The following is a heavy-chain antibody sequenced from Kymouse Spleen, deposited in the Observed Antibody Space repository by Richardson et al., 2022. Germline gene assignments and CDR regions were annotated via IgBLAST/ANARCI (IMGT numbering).Heavy chain of an antibody. CDR1: GFTFSSYG. V-gene: IGHV3-33*01. J-gene: IGHJ6*02. CDR2: IWYDGSNK. Sequence: QVQLVESGGGVVQPGRSLRLSCAASGFTFSSYGMHWVRQAPGKGLEWVAVIWYDGSNKYYADSVKGRFTISRDNSKNTLYLQMNSLRAEDTAVYYCARRDYYGSGSYRYYYGMDVWGQGTTVTVSS. CDR3: ARRDYYGSGSYRYYYGMDV. D-gene: IGHD3-10*01.